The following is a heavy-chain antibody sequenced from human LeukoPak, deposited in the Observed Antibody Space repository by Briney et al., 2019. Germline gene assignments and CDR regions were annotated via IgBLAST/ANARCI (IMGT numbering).Heavy chain of an antibody. D-gene: IGHD2-15*01. CDR2: IHYSGST. CDR3: ARGELLYDN. Sequence: SETLSLTCTVSGGSFSSGDNYCSWIRQPPGKGLEWIGYIHYSGSTFYNPSRKSRVTMSVDTSKNQFSLKLNSVTAADTAVYYCARGELLYDNWGQGTLVTVSS. CDR1: GGSFSSGDNY. V-gene: IGHV4-30-4*01. J-gene: IGHJ4*02.